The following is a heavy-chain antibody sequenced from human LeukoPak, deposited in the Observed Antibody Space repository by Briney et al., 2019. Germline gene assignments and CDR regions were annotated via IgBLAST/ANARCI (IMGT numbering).Heavy chain of an antibody. J-gene: IGHJ6*02. CDR3: AKAILRYFDSDGMDV. V-gene: IGHV3-30*02. D-gene: IGHD3-9*01. Sequence: SVKGRFAISRDNSKNTLYLQMNSLRAEDTAVYYCAKAILRYFDSDGMDVWGQGTTVTVSS.